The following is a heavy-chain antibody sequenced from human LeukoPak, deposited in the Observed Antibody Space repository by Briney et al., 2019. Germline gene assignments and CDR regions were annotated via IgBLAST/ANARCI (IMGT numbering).Heavy chain of an antibody. D-gene: IGHD2-2*01. CDR1: GGSINSYY. Sequence: SETLSLTCTVPGGSINSYYWSWIRQPPGKGLEWIGYIYYSGSTNYNPSLKSRVTISVDTSKNQFSLKLSSVTAADTAVYYCARGRWAMYYFDYWGQGTLVTVSS. CDR2: IYYSGST. V-gene: IGHV4-59*01. J-gene: IGHJ4*02. CDR3: ARGRWAMYYFDY.